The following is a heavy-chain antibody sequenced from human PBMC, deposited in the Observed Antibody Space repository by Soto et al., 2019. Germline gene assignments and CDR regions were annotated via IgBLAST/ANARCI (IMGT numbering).Heavy chain of an antibody. CDR1: GGSISSSSYY. CDR3: ARTGDPTEWELLPGWFDP. CDR2: IYYSGST. J-gene: IGHJ5*02. D-gene: IGHD1-26*01. V-gene: IGHV4-39*01. Sequence: SETLSLTCTVSGGSISSSSYYWGWIRQPPGKGLEWIGSIYYSGSTYYNPSLKSRVTISVDTSKNQFSLKLSSVTAADTAVYYCARTGDPTEWELLPGWFDPWGQGTLVTVS.